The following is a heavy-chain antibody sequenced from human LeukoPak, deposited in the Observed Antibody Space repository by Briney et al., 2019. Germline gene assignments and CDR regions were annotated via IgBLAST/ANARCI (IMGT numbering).Heavy chain of an antibody. J-gene: IGHJ5*02. CDR3: ARQTRITIFGNNLFDP. Sequence: SETLSLTCTVSGGSISSSSYYWGWIRQPPGRGLEWIGSIYYSGSTSYNPSLKSRVTISVDTSKNHFSLKLSSVTAADTAVYYCARQTRITIFGNNLFDPWGQGTLVTVSS. D-gene: IGHD3-3*01. CDR1: GGSISSSSYY. V-gene: IGHV4-39*01. CDR2: IYYSGST.